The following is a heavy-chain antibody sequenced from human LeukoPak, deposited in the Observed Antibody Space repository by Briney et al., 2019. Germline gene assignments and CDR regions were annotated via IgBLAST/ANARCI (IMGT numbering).Heavy chain of an antibody. V-gene: IGHV1-18*04. CDR3: ARQIVGATSWFDP. CDR1: GDTFTKYN. Sequence: ASVKVSCKASGDTFTKYNINWVRQAPGQGLEWMGWINTYNGNTNYAQKLQGRVTMSTDTSTSTTYMELRSLRSDDTAVFYCARQIVGATSWFDPWGQGTLVTVSS. CDR2: INTYNGNT. D-gene: IGHD1-26*01. J-gene: IGHJ5*02.